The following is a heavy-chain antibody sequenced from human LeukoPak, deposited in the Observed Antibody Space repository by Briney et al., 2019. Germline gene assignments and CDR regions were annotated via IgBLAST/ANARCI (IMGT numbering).Heavy chain of an antibody. CDR3: AQTGGKDLGSSGWLNY. J-gene: IGHJ4*02. V-gene: IGHV2-5*02. D-gene: IGHD6-19*01. CDR2: IYWDDDN. Sequence: SGPTLMKPTQTLTFTCTFSGFSLSTSGVGVGWIRQPPVKALGCLALIYWDDDNRYSQSLKSRLTITKDTSKNQVVLTMTNMDPVDTDTYYCAQTGGKDLGSSGWLNYWGQGTLVTVSS. CDR1: GFSLSTSGVG.